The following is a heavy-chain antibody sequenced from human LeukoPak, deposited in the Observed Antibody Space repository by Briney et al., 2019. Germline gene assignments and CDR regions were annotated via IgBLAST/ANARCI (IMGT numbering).Heavy chain of an antibody. V-gene: IGHV3-23*01. Sequence: VGSLRLSCAASGFTFSTYAMSWVRQAPGKGLEWVSTISGSGRGTYYAGSVKGRFTISRDNSKNTLYLHMNSLRAEDTAVYYCAKAPYYDFWSGYYVDYWGQGTLVTVSS. CDR1: GFTFSTYA. D-gene: IGHD3-3*01. CDR2: ISGSGRGT. J-gene: IGHJ4*02. CDR3: AKAPYYDFWSGYYVDY.